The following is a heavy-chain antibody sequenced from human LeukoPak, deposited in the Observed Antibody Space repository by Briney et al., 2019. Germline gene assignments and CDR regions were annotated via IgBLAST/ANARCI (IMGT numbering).Heavy chain of an antibody. CDR3: AKVDYDFWSGPSY. CDR2: IRGSAGST. V-gene: IGHV3-23*01. J-gene: IGHJ4*02. Sequence: GGSLRLSCAASGFTFSSYAMGWVRQAPGKGREWVSAIRGSAGSTYYADSVKGRSTISRDNSKNTLYLQMNSLRGEDTAVYYCAKVDYDFWSGPSYWGQGTLVTASS. D-gene: IGHD3-3*01. CDR1: GFTFSSYA.